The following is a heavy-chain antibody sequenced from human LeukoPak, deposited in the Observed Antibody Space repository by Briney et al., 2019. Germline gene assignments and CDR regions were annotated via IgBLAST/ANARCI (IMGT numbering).Heavy chain of an antibody. D-gene: IGHD6-13*01. CDR1: GFTFSGFA. V-gene: IGHV3-23*01. CDR3: ARYSSSWYDWYYYYMDV. Sequence: GGSLRLSCAASGFTFSGFAMSWVRRTPGKGLEWVSGISGSGDNTLYAASVKGRFTISSDNSKNSLYLQMNSLRAEDTAVYYCARYSSSWYDWYYYYMDVWGKGTTVTVS. CDR2: ISGSGDNT. J-gene: IGHJ6*03.